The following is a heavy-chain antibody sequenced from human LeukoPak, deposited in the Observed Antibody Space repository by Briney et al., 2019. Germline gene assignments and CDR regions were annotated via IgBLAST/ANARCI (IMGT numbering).Heavy chain of an antibody. D-gene: IGHD4-23*01. J-gene: IGHJ4*02. Sequence: ASVKVSCKASGYTFTGYYMHWVRQAPGQGLEWMGWINPNSGGTNYAQKFQGRVTITRNTSISTAYMELSSLRSEDTAVYYCARGPYGNPFDYWGQGTLVTVSS. V-gene: IGHV1-2*02. CDR1: GYTFTGYY. CDR3: ARGPYGNPFDY. CDR2: INPNSGGT.